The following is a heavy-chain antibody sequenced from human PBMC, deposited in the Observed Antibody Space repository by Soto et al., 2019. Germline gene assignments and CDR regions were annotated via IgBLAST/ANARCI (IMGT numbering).Heavy chain of an antibody. CDR3: AKDDVLLWFGELLFGAFDI. J-gene: IGHJ3*02. CDR2: ISYDGSNK. D-gene: IGHD3-10*01. V-gene: IGHV3-30*18. Sequence: GGSLRLSCAASGFTFSSYGMHWVRRAPGKGLEWVAVISYDGSNKYYADSVKGRFTISRDNSKNTLYLQMNSLRAEDTAVYYCAKDDVLLWFGELLFGAFDIWGQGTMVTVSS. CDR1: GFTFSSYG.